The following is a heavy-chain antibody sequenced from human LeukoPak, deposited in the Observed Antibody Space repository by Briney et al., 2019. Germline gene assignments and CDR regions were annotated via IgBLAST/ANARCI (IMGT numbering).Heavy chain of an antibody. CDR1: GFTFSSYA. V-gene: IGHV3-23*01. CDR3: AKAADSSGSRTAIDY. D-gene: IGHD3-22*01. Sequence: GGSLRLSCAASGFTFSSYAMSWVCQAPGKGLEWVSAISGSGGSTYYADSVKGRFTISRDNSKNTLYLQMNSLRAEDTAVYYCAKAADSSGSRTAIDYWGQGTLVTVSS. J-gene: IGHJ4*02. CDR2: ISGSGGST.